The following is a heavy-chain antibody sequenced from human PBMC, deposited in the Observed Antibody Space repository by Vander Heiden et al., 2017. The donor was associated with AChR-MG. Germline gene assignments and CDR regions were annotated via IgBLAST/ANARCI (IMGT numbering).Heavy chain of an antibody. V-gene: IGHV4-31*03. J-gene: IGHJ4*01. D-gene: IGHD3-16*01. Sequence: QVQLQESGPGLVKPSQTLSLTCTVSGGSISSGGYYWSWIRQHPGKGLEWIGYIYYSGSTYYNPALKSRVTISVDTAKNQFSLKLRSVTDADTAVYYFARGRGIGSYYFDYWGHVSLVTVSS. CDR1: GGSISSGGYY. CDR3: ARGRGIGSYYFDY. CDR2: IYYSGST.